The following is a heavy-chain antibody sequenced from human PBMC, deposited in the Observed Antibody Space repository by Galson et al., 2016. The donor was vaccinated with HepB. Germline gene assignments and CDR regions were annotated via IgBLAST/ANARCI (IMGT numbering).Heavy chain of an antibody. V-gene: IGHV3-53*01. D-gene: IGHD7-27*01. CDR1: GFTVNHNY. J-gene: IGHJ3*02. CDR2: IYTGGST. Sequence: SLRLSCAASGFTVNHNYMTWVRQAPGKGLEWVSVIYTGGSTYYADSVKGRFAISRDNSKNTVYLQMNSLRAEDTAVYYCARGALTGNHDAFDIRGQGTMVTVSS. CDR3: ARGALTGNHDAFDI.